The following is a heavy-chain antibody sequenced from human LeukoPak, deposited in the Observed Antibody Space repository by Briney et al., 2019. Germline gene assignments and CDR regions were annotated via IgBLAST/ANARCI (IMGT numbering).Heavy chain of an antibody. CDR1: GFTFSYYG. CDR2: ISRTSNYI. V-gene: IGHV3-21*01. Sequence: GGSLRLSCAASGFTFSYYGMNWVRQAPGKGLEWVSSISRTSNYIYYADAMKGRFTISRDNAKNSLYLQMNSLRAEDTAVYYCARGLEYSIFFDYWGQGTLVTVSS. CDR3: ARGLEYSIFFDY. D-gene: IGHD6-6*01. J-gene: IGHJ4*02.